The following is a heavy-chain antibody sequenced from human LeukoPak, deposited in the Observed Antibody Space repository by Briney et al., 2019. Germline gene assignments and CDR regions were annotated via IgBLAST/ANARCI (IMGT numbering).Heavy chain of an antibody. D-gene: IGHD6-19*01. V-gene: IGHV1-69*13. CDR2: IIPIFGTA. CDR1: GGTFSSYA. J-gene: IGHJ4*02. CDR3: ARDKYSSGWYDYFDY. Sequence: ASVKVSCKASGGTFSSYAISWVRQAPGQGLEWMGGIIPIFGTANYAQKFQGRVTITADESTSTAYMELSSLRSEDTAAYYCARDKYSSGWYDYFDYWGQETLVTVSS.